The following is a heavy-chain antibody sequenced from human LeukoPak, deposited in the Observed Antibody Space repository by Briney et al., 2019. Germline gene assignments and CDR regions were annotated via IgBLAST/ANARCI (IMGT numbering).Heavy chain of an antibody. V-gene: IGHV4-30-2*01. CDR2: IYHSGST. D-gene: IGHD2-2*01. CDR1: GGSISGGGYY. J-gene: IGHJ5*02. Sequence: SETLSLTCTVSGGSISGGGYYWSWIRQPPGKGLEWIGYIYHSGSTYYNPSLKSRVTISVDRSKNQFSLKLSSVTAADTAVYYCARTSDWFDPWGQGTLVTVSS. CDR3: ARTSDWFDP.